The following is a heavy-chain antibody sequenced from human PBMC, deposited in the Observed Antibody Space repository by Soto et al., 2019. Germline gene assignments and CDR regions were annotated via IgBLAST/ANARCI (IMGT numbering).Heavy chain of an antibody. CDR2: INPSVGST. V-gene: IGHV1-46*01. J-gene: IGHJ4*02. Sequence: GASVKAACKVSGYTLTELSMHWVRQAPGKGLEWMGLINPSVGSTTYAQKFQGRVTMTRDTSTNTAYMELSSLRSEDTAVYYCAREVDIVVVPAAMFSLGYWGQGTLVTVPS. D-gene: IGHD2-2*03. CDR3: AREVDIVVVPAAMFSLGY. CDR1: GYTLTELS.